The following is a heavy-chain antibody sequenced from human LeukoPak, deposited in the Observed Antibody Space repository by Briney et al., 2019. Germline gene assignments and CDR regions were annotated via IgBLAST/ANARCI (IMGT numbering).Heavy chain of an antibody. CDR2: IYHSGST. Sequence: KPSETLSLTCTVSGGSISSYYWSWIRQPPGKGLEWIGYIYHSGSTYYNPSLKSRVTISVDRSKNQFSLKLSSVTAADTAVYYCARARYCSGGSCYYFDYWGQGTLVTVPS. V-gene: IGHV4-59*12. CDR3: ARARYCSGGSCYYFDY. CDR1: GGSISSYY. J-gene: IGHJ4*02. D-gene: IGHD2-15*01.